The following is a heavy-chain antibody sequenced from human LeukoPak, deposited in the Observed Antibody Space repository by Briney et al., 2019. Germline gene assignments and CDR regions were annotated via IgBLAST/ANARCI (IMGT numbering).Heavy chain of an antibody. CDR2: IYTSGST. J-gene: IGHJ5*02. D-gene: IGHD6-13*01. CDR3: ARGGSSSWFDP. Sequence: PSQTLSLTCAVSGGSISSGGYSWSWIRQPAGKGLEWIGRIYTSGSTNYNPSLKSRVTMSVDTSKNQFSLKLSSVTAADTAVYYCARGGSSSWFDPWGQGTLVTVSS. V-gene: IGHV4-61*02. CDR1: GGSISSGGYS.